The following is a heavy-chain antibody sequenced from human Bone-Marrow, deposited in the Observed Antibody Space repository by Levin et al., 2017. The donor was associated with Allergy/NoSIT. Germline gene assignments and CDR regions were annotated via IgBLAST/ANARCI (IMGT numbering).Heavy chain of an antibody. V-gene: IGHV3-33*06. D-gene: IGHD3-10*01. CDR3: AKDHGSGSYYIDL. CDR2: IWYDGSKK. CDR1: GFTFRSSG. J-gene: IGHJ4*02. Sequence: LKISCAASGFTFRSSGMHWVRHPPGKGLEWVALIWYDGSKKYYVDSVKGRFTISRDDSKNTLHLQMDSLRAEDTAVYYCAKDHGSGSYYIDLWGQGTSVTVSS.